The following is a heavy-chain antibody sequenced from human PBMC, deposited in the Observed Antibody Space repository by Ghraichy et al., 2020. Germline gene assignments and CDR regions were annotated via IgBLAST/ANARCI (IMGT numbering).Heavy chain of an antibody. CDR2: INHSGST. CDR3: ARGQVWQWLATSWFDP. CDR1: GGSFSGYY. V-gene: IGHV4-34*01. Sequence: SETLSLTCAVYGGSFSGYYWSWIRQPPGKGLEWIGEINHSGSTNYNPSLKSRVTISVDTSKNQFSLKLSSVTAADTAVYYCARGQVWQWLATSWFDPWGQGTLVTVSS. D-gene: IGHD6-19*01. J-gene: IGHJ5*02.